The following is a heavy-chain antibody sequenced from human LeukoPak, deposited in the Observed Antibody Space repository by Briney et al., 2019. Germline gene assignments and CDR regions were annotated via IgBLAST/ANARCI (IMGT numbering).Heavy chain of an antibody. CDR3: ARRDEAARPVAYYYYYYMDV. V-gene: IGHV4-34*01. J-gene: IGHJ6*03. D-gene: IGHD6-6*01. Sequence: SETLSLTCAVYGGTFSGYYWSWIRQPPGKRLEWVGESNDSGGTNYNPSLKSRVTISVDTSKNQFSLKLSSVTAADTAVYYCARRDEAARPVAYYYYYYMDVWGKGTTVTVSS. CDR1: GGTFSGYY. CDR2: SNDSGGT.